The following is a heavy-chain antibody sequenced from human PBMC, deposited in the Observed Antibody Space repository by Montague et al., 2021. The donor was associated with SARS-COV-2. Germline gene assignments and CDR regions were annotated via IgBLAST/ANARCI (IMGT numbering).Heavy chain of an antibody. V-gene: IGHV4-59*01. CDR1: GGSISSYY. CDR3: ARGMGGSYLYYFDY. D-gene: IGHD1-26*01. Sequence: SETLSPTPTVSGGSISSYYWSWIRQPPGKGLEWIGYIYYSGSTNYNPSLKSRVTILVDMSKNQFSLKLSSVTAADTAVYYCARGMGGSYLYYFDYWGQGTLVTVSS. J-gene: IGHJ4*02. CDR2: IYYSGST.